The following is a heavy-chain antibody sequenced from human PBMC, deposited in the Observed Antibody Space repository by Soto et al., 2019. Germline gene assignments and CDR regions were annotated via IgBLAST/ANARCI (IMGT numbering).Heavy chain of an antibody. J-gene: IGHJ4*02. CDR2: IYYSGST. D-gene: IGHD4-4*01. V-gene: IGHV4-59*01. CDR3: ARAHYTSLFDY. Sequence: QVQLQESGPGLVKPSETLSLTCTVSGGSISSYYWSWIRQPPGKGLEWIGYIYYSGSTNYNPSLKSRVTISVDTSKNQFSLKLSSVTAADTAVYYCARAHYTSLFDYWGQGTLVTVSS. CDR1: GGSISSYY.